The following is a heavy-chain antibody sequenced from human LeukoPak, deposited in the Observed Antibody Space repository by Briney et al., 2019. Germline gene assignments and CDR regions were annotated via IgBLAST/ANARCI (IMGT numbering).Heavy chain of an antibody. Sequence: GGSLRLSCAASGFTFSGSAMHWVRQASGKGLEWVGRIRSKANSYATAYAASVKGRFTISRDDSKNTAYLQMNSLKTEDTAVYYCTRHEWELNSGYFDYWGLGTLVTVSS. CDR1: GFTFSGSA. CDR2: IRSKANSYAT. CDR3: TRHEWELNSGYFDY. D-gene: IGHD1-26*01. J-gene: IGHJ4*02. V-gene: IGHV3-73*01.